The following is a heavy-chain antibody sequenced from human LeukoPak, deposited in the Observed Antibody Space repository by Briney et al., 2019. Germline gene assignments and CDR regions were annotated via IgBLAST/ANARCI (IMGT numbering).Heavy chain of an antibody. D-gene: IGHD6-19*01. CDR3: ARDGYSSGWYPVGNY. V-gene: IGHV3-48*04. J-gene: IGHJ4*02. Sequence: GGSLRLSCAASGFTFSSYSMNWVRQAPGKGLEWVSYIRSSSSTIYYADSVKGRFTISRDNAKNSLYLQMNSLRAEDTAVYYCARDGYSSGWYPVGNYWGQGTLVTVSS. CDR2: IRSSSSTI. CDR1: GFTFSSYS.